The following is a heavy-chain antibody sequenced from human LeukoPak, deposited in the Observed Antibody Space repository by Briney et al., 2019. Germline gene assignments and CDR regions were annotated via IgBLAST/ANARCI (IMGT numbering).Heavy chain of an antibody. CDR2: IYYSGST. V-gene: IGHV4-59*02. J-gene: IGHJ4*02. CDR1: GDSVSSYY. D-gene: IGHD2-15*01. CDR3: ARGYCSGGSCCLFN. Sequence: SETLSLTCTVSGDSVSSYYWSWIRQPPGKGLEWIGYIYYSGSTNYNPSLKSRVTISVDTSKNQFSLKLSSVTAADTAVYYCARGYCSGGSCCLFNWGQGTLVTVSS.